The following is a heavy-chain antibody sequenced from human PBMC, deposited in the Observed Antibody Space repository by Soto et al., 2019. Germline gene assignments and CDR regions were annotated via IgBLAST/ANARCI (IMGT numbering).Heavy chain of an antibody. V-gene: IGHV3-74*01. CDR2: IHSDGSST. J-gene: IGHJ4*02. CDR3: ARVGYDFCFYY. CDR1: GFTFSYYW. Sequence: PGGSLRLSCAASGFTFSYYWMHWVRQAPGQGLVWVSRIHSDGSSTTYADSVKGRFTISRDNSKNTLYLQMNSLRAEDTAVYYCARVGYDFCFYYWGQGTLVTV. D-gene: IGHD3-3*01.